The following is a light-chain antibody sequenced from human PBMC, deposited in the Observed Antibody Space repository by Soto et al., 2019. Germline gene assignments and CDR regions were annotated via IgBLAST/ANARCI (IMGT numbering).Light chain of an antibody. V-gene: IGKV3-20*01. CDR3: QQYGSSGT. CDR1: QSVSNNY. J-gene: IGKJ1*01. Sequence: EIVLTQSPGTLSLSQGERATLSRRASQSVSNNYLAWYQQKPGQAPRLLIYGASNRATGIPDRFSGSGSGTDFTLTISSLEPEDFAVYYCQQYGSSGTFGQGAKVDIK. CDR2: GAS.